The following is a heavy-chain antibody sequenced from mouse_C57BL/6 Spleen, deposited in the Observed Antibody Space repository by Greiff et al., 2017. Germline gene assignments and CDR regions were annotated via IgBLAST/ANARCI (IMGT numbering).Heavy chain of an antibody. J-gene: IGHJ2*01. CDR3: ARDSDGFLFDY. D-gene: IGHD2-3*01. V-gene: IGHV3-6*01. CDR1: GYSITSGYY. Sequence: ESGPGLVKPSQSLSLTCSVTGYSITSGYYWNWIRQFPGNKLEWMGYISYDGSNNYNPSLKNRISITRDTSKNQFFLKLNSVTTEDTATYYCARDSDGFLFDYWGQGTTLTVSS. CDR2: ISYDGSN.